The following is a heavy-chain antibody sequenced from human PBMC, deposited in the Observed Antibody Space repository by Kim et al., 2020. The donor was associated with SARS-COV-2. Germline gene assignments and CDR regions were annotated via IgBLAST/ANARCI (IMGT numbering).Heavy chain of an antibody. V-gene: IGHV1-18*01. CDR1: GYTFTSYG. CDR3: ARDRPYDDILPGPPMDV. J-gene: IGHJ6*03. CDR2: ICAYDGNT. D-gene: IGHD3-9*01. Sequence: ASVKVSCKASGYTFTSYGISWVRQAPGQGLEWMGLICAYDGNTKYAQKLQGRVTMTTDTSTRTAYMELRSLRSDDTALYYCARDRPYDDILPGPPMDVCGDGKTVTVSS.